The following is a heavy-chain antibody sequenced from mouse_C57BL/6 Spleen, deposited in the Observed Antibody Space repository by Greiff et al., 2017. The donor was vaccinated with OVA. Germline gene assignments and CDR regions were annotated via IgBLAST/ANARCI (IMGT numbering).Heavy chain of an antibody. J-gene: IGHJ3*01. D-gene: IGHD4-1*01. V-gene: IGHV1-15*01. Sequence: VQLQQSGAELVRPGASVTLSCKASGYTFTDYEMHWVKQTPVHGLEWIGAIDPETGGTAYNQKFKGKAILTADKSSSTAYMELRSLTSVDSAVYYCTRGGELGRFAYWGQGTLVTVSA. CDR3: TRGGELGRFAY. CDR1: GYTFTDYE. CDR2: IDPETGGT.